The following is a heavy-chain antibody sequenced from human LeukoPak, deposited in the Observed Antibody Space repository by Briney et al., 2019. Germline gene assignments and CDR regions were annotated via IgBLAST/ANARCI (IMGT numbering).Heavy chain of an antibody. J-gene: IGHJ4*02. CDR3: VRLWNYYDSSGYYYVGYFDY. CDR2: INHSGST. V-gene: IGHV4-34*01. Sequence: PSETLSLTCAVYGGSFSGYYWSWIHQPPGKGLEWIGEINHSGSTNSNPSLKSRVTISVDTSKNQFSLKLSSVTAADTAVYYCVRLWNYYDSSGYYYVGYFDYWGQGTLVTVSS. CDR1: GGSFSGYY. D-gene: IGHD3-22*01.